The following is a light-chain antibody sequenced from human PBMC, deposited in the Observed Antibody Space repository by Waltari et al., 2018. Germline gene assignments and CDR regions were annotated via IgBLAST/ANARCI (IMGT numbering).Light chain of an antibody. CDR1: QNLNTF. Sequence: DIQMTQSPSTVSASLGDRVTITCRASQNLNTFLSWYQQKPGAFPNHLINDASTLERGVPSRFSGSGSGTHFTLTISGLQPDDFATYYCQQYYDYPINFGQGTRL. J-gene: IGKJ5*01. CDR2: DAS. CDR3: QQYYDYPIN. V-gene: IGKV1-5*01.